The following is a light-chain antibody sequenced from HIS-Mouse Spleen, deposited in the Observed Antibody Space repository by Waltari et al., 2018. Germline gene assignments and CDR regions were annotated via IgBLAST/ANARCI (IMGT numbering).Light chain of an antibody. CDR3: SSYTSSSTEV. CDR1: SRYLGGYNY. CDR2: DVS. V-gene: IGLV2-14*03. J-gene: IGLJ2*01. Sequence: QSALTQPASVSGSPGQSITISCTGTSRYLGGYNYVSWYQQHPGKAPKLMIYDVSNRPSGVSNRFSGSKSGNTASLTISGLQAEDEADYYCSSYTSSSTEVFGGGTKLTVL.